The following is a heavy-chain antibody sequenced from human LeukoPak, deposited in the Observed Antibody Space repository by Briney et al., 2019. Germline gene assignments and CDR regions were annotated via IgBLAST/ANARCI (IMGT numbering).Heavy chain of an antibody. CDR2: ISADGFRT. J-gene: IGHJ4*02. V-gene: IGHV3-43*02. D-gene: IGHD3-16*01. Sequence: PGGSLRLSCSVSGFTFDFYAMHWVRHAPGTGLEWVSLISADGFRTNYADSVKGRFTISRDNRKNSLFLQMNSLRSEDTALYFCARDLGIPTSPFDYWGLGTLVTVSS. CDR3: ARDLGIPTSPFDY. CDR1: GFTFDFYA.